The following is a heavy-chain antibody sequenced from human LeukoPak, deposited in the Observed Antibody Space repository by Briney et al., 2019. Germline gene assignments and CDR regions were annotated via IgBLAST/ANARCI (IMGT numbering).Heavy chain of an antibody. CDR3: ASRARSSWYGGYYFDY. CDR2: ISSSSSYI. V-gene: IGHV3-21*01. Sequence: GGSLRLSCAASGFTFSSYSMNWVRQAPGKGLEWVSSISSSSSYIYYADSVKGRFTISRDNAKNSLYLQMNSLRAEDTAVYYCASRARSSWYGGYYFDYWGQGTLATVSS. D-gene: IGHD6-13*01. J-gene: IGHJ4*02. CDR1: GFTFSSYS.